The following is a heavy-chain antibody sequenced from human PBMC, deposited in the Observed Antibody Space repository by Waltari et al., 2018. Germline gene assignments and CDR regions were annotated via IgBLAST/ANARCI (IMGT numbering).Heavy chain of an antibody. CDR3: ARHYSDGASLTWFDP. V-gene: IGHV4-38-2*01. J-gene: IGHJ5*02. CDR1: GYSLSSGYY. D-gene: IGHD2-2*01. Sequence: QVQLQESGPGLVKPSATLSCTCAVSGYSLSSGYYWGWIRPPPGKGLEWIGSIYHSGSTYYNPSLKSRVTISVDTSKNQFSLKLRSVTAADTAVYYCARHYSDGASLTWFDPWGQGALVTVSS. CDR2: IYHSGST.